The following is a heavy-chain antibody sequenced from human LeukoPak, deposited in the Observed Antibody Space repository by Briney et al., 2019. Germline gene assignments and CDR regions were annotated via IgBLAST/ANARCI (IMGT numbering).Heavy chain of an antibody. CDR3: ARVSPLYYYGSGSYSTGGMDV. CDR1: EYTFTGYY. V-gene: IGHV1-2*02. Sequence: ASVKVSCKASEYTFTGYYMHWVRQAPGQGLEWMGWINPNSGGTNYAQKFQGRVTMTRDTSISTAYMELSRLRSDDTAVYYCARVSPLYYYGSGSYSTGGMDVWGKGTTVTVSS. CDR2: INPNSGGT. D-gene: IGHD3-10*01. J-gene: IGHJ6*04.